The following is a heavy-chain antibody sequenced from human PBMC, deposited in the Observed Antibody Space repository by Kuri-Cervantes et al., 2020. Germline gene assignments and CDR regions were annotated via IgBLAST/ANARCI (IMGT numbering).Heavy chain of an antibody. Sequence: ASVKVSCKASGYTFTSYGISWVRQAPGQGLEWMGWISAYNGNTNYAQKLQGRVTMTTDTSTSTAYMELRSLRSDDTAVYYCARGAGYSSSWYENWFDPWGQGTLVTVSS. CDR2: ISAYNGNT. CDR1: GYTFTSYG. V-gene: IGHV1-18*01. J-gene: IGHJ5*02. D-gene: IGHD6-13*01. CDR3: ARGAGYSSSWYENWFDP.